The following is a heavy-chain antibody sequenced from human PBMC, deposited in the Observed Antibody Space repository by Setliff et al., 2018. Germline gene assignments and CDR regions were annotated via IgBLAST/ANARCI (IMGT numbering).Heavy chain of an antibody. CDR3: AREQWLDPPGYYYMDV. CDR1: GGSISSYY. J-gene: IGHJ6*03. V-gene: IGHV4-4*07. CDR2: IYIGGSA. D-gene: IGHD6-19*01. Sequence: LTCTVSGGSISSYYWSWIRQPAGKGLEWIGHIYIGGSANYNPSLKSRVTMSIDTSKNQFSLKLNSVTAADMAAYYCAREQWLDPPGYYYMDVWAKGTTVTVSS.